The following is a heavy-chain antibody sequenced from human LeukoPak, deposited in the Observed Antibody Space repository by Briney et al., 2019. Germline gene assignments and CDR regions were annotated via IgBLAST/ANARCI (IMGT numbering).Heavy chain of an antibody. D-gene: IGHD2-21*02. Sequence: GESLKISCKGSGYSFTNYWIGWVRQMPGKGLERMGIIYPGDSDTRYSPSFQGHVTISADKSINTAYLQWSSLKASDTAIYYCARGGLLYLGVSWFDPWGQGTLVTVSS. J-gene: IGHJ5*02. CDR1: GYSFTNYW. CDR3: ARGGLLYLGVSWFDP. CDR2: IYPGDSDT. V-gene: IGHV5-51*01.